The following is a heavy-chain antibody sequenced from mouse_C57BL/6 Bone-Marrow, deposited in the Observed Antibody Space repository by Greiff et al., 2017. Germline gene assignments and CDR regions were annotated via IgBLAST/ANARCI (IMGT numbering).Heavy chain of an antibody. CDR2: IHPNSGST. V-gene: IGHV1-64*01. CDR1: GYTFTSYW. CDR3: ARLGVYYGSSYDYAMDY. D-gene: IGHD1-1*01. J-gene: IGHJ4*01. Sequence: QVHVKQPGAELVKPGASVKLSCKASGYTFTSYWMHWVKQRPGQGLEWIGMIHPNSGSTNYNEKFKSKATLTVDKSSSTAYMQLSSLTSEDSAVYYCARLGVYYGSSYDYAMDYWGQGTSVTVSS.